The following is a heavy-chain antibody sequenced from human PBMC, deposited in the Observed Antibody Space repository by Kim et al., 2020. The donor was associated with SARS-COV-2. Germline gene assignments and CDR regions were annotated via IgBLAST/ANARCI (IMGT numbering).Heavy chain of an antibody. V-gene: IGHV3-48*02. CDR2: SSII. D-gene: IGHD3-16*01. J-gene: IGHJ4*02. Sequence: SSIISYGDSVKGRFTISRDNAKNSLYLQMNSLRDEDTAVYYCARGGGIDYWGQGTLVTVSS. CDR3: ARGGGIDY.